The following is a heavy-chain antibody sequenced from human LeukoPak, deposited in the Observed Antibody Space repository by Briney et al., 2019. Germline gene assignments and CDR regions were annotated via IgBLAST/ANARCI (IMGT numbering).Heavy chain of an antibody. CDR1: GYTFTSYD. V-gene: IGHV1-69*13. Sequence: ASVKVSCKASGYTFTSYDINWVRQAPGQGLEWMGGIIPIFGTANYAQKFQGRVTITADESTSTAYMELSSLRSEDTAVYYCAREKYYYYYMDVWGKGTTVTISS. CDR2: IIPIFGTA. J-gene: IGHJ6*03. CDR3: AREKYYYYYMDV.